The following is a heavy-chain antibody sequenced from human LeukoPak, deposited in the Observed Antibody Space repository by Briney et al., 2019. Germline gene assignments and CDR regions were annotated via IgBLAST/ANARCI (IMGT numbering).Heavy chain of an antibody. Sequence: KPSEPLSLTCTVSGGPISSYYWRWIRQPPGKGLEWIGYIYYSGSTNYSPSLKSRVTISVDSSKNQFSLKLSSVTAADTAVYYCARHFCSGGSCRLFDYWGQGTLVTVSS. J-gene: IGHJ4*02. CDR1: GGPISSYY. D-gene: IGHD2-15*01. CDR3: ARHFCSGGSCRLFDY. V-gene: IGHV4-59*08. CDR2: IYYSGST.